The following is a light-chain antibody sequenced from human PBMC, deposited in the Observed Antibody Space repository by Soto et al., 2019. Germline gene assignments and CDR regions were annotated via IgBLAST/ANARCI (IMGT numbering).Light chain of an antibody. V-gene: IGLV2-11*01. CDR2: DVS. CDR3: CSYAGSYTYV. J-gene: IGLJ1*01. Sequence: QSALTQPRSVSGSPGQSVTISCTGTSSDVGGYNYVSWYQQHPGKAPKFMIYDVSKRPSGVPDRFSGSKSGNMASLTISGLQAEDEADYYCCSYAGSYTYVFGTGTKLTVL. CDR1: SSDVGGYNY.